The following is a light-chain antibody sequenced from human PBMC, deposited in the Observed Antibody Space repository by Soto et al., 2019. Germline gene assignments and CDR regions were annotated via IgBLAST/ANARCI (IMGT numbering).Light chain of an antibody. CDR3: QSYDSSRSGWV. J-gene: IGLJ3*02. V-gene: IGLV1-40*01. Sequence: QSVLTQPPSVSGAPGQRVTISCTGSSSNLGAGYDVHWYQPLPGTAPKLLIYGNSNRPSGVPDRFSGSKSGTSASLAITGLQAEDEADYYCQSYDSSRSGWVFGGGTKLTVL. CDR1: SSNLGAGYD. CDR2: GNS.